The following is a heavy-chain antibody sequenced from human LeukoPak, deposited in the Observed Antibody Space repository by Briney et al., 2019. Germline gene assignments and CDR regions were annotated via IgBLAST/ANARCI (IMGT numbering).Heavy chain of an antibody. CDR1: GFTFSSYA. CDR2: VSGSGGST. J-gene: IGHJ3*01. D-gene: IGHD3-22*01. CDR3: AKETASGYGAFDV. V-gene: IGHV3-23*01. Sequence: PGGSLRLSCAASGFTFSSYAMSWVRQAPGKGLEWVSGVSGSGGSTHYGGSVKGRFTISRDNSKNSVYLQMNSLRAEDTAVYYCAKETASGYGAFDVWGQGAMVTVSS.